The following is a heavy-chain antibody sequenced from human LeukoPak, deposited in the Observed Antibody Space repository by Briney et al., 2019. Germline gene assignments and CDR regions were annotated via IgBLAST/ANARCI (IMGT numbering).Heavy chain of an antibody. CDR2: IYTSGST. CDR3: AREEVGATDY. CDR1: GGSISSYY. V-gene: IGHV4-4*07. J-gene: IGHJ4*02. D-gene: IGHD1-26*01. Sequence: PTETLSLTCTVSGGSISSYYWSWIRQPAGKGLEWIGRIYTSGSTNYDPSLKSRVTMSVDTSKNQFSLKLSSVAAADTAVYDCAREEVGATDYWGQGTLLTVSS.